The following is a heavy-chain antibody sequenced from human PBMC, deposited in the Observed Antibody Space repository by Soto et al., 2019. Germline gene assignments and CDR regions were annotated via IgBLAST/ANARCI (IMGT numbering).Heavy chain of an antibody. J-gene: IGHJ6*02. D-gene: IGHD6-13*01. Sequence: WVRQAPGQGLEWMGIINPSGGSTSYAQKFQGRVTMTRDTSTSTVYMELSSLRSEDTAVYYCAKKDRIAGHRESGMDVWGQGTTVTVSS. CDR3: AKKDRIAGHRESGMDV. V-gene: IGHV1-46*01. CDR2: INPSGGST.